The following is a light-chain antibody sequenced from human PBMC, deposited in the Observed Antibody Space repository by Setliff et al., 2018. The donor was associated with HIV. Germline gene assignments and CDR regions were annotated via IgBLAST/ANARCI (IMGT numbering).Light chain of an antibody. CDR1: SSDLGSYHL. Sequence: QSALTQPASVSGSPGQSITISCTGTSSDLGSYHLVSWYQHHPGKAPKLMIYEGSQRPSGVSTRFSGSTSGDTASLTIAGLQAEDEADYYCCSYVAGSHYVFGTGTKVT. J-gene: IGLJ1*01. V-gene: IGLV2-23*01. CDR3: CSYVAGSHYV. CDR2: EGS.